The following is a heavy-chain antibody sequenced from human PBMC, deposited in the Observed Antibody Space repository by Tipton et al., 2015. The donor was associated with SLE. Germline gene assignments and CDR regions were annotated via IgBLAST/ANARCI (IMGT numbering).Heavy chain of an antibody. CDR1: GGSISSSSYY. D-gene: IGHD5-24*01. Sequence: TLSLTCTVPGGSISSSSYYWGWIRQPPGKGLEWIGSIYYSGSTYYNPSLKSRVTISVDTSKNQFSLKLSSVTAADTAVYYCARALEMNYFDYWGQGTLVTVSS. CDR2: IYYSGST. J-gene: IGHJ4*02. V-gene: IGHV4-39*07. CDR3: ARALEMNYFDY.